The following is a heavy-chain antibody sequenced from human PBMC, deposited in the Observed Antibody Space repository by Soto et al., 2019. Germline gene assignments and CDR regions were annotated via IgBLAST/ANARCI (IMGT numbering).Heavy chain of an antibody. CDR3: AKDIVVVPAAPRVLQGL. D-gene: IGHD2-2*01. Sequence: GGSLRLSCAASGFTFSSYAMSWVRQAPGKGLEWVSAISGSGGSTYYADSVKGRFTISRDNSKNTLYLQMNSLRAEATAVYYCAKDIVVVPAAPRVLQGLWGQGTLDIGSS. J-gene: IGHJ4*02. V-gene: IGHV3-23*01. CDR2: ISGSGGST. CDR1: GFTFSSYA.